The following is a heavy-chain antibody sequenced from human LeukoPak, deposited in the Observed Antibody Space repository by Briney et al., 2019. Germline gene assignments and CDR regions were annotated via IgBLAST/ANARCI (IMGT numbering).Heavy chain of an antibody. CDR1: GGSFSGYY. Sequence: QASETLSLTCAVYGGSFSGYYWSWIRQPPGKGLEWIGEINHSGSTNYNPSLKSRVTISVDTSKNQFSLKLSSVTAADTAVYYCARVKSPYGSGTQGLDYWGQGTLVTVSS. CDR3: ARVKSPYGSGTQGLDY. D-gene: IGHD3-10*01. V-gene: IGHV4-34*01. CDR2: INHSGST. J-gene: IGHJ4*02.